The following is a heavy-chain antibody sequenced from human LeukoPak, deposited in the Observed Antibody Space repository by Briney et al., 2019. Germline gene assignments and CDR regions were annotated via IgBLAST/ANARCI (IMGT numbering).Heavy chain of an antibody. Sequence: ASVKVSCKASGYSFSRYGISWVRQAPGQGLEWMGRISTYNGNTNYAQKFQGRVTMTTDTSTNTAYMELRSLRSDDTAVYCCARDLDYYDSSGSGWFDPWGQGTLVTVSS. J-gene: IGHJ5*02. CDR3: ARDLDYYDSSGSGWFDP. D-gene: IGHD3-22*01. CDR1: GYSFSRYG. CDR2: ISTYNGNT. V-gene: IGHV1-18*01.